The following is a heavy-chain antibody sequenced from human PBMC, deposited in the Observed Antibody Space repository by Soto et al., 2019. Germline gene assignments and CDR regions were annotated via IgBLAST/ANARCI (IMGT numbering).Heavy chain of an antibody. CDR2: ISGSGGST. Sequence: PGGSLRLSCAASGFTFSSYAMSWVRQAPGKGLEWVSAISGSGGSTYYADSVKGRFTISKDNSKNTLYLQMNSLRAEDTAVYYCAKDQGYYDFWSGSADVWGKGTKVTVSS. CDR1: GFTFSSYA. D-gene: IGHD3-3*01. V-gene: IGHV3-23*01. CDR3: AKDQGYYDFWSGSADV. J-gene: IGHJ6*04.